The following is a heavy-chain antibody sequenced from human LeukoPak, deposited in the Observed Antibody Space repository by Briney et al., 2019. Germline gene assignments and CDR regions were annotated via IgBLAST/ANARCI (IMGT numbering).Heavy chain of an antibody. D-gene: IGHD3-22*01. J-gene: IGHJ4*02. CDR1: GESFSGYY. Sequence: SETLSLTCAVYGESFSGYYWSWIRQPPGKGLEWIGEINHSGSTNYNPSLKSRVTISVDTSKNQFSLKLSSVTAADTAVYYCARNYDSSGPPGYWGQGTLVTVSS. V-gene: IGHV4-34*01. CDR2: INHSGST. CDR3: ARNYDSSGPPGY.